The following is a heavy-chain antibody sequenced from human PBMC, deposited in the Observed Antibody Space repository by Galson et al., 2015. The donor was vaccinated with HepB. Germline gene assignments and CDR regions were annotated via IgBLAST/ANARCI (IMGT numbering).Heavy chain of an antibody. Sequence: ETLSLTCTVSGGSISSSSYYWGWIRQPPGKGLEWIGSIYYSGSTYYNPSLKSRVTISVDTSKNQFSLKLSSVTAADTAVYYCARIPRADGDYVRGRGWFDPWGQGTLVTVSS. J-gene: IGHJ5*02. D-gene: IGHD4-17*01. V-gene: IGHV4-39*07. CDR1: GGSISSSSYY. CDR3: ARIPRADGDYVRGRGWFDP. CDR2: IYYSGST.